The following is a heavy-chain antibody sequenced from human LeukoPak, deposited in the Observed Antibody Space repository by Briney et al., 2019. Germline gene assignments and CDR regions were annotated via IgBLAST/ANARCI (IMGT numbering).Heavy chain of an antibody. V-gene: IGHV1-2*06. Sequence: ASVKVSCKASGYTFTNYHMYWVRQAPGQGLEWMGRINPSSGDTNYAQKFQGRVTMTRDKSISTAYMELSRLRSDDTAVYYCARDSRIAVAAYYFAYWGQGTLVTVSS. CDR1: GYTFTNYH. J-gene: IGHJ4*02. D-gene: IGHD6-19*01. CDR2: INPSSGDT. CDR3: ARDSRIAVAAYYFAY.